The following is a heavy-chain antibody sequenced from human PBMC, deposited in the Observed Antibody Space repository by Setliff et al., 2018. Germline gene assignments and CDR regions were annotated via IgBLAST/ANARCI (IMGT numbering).Heavy chain of an antibody. J-gene: IGHJ5*02. CDR1: GYTFTAYY. V-gene: IGHV1-2*02. Sequence: ASVKVSCKASGYTFTAYYIHWVRQAPGQGLEWMGWINPNAGNINYIQTFQGRVTMTRDTSINTAYMELSRLTCDDTAVYYCARATRDSDGWYYEYRWFDPWGQGTLVTVSS. D-gene: IGHD6-19*01. CDR2: INPNAGNI. CDR3: ARATRDSDGWYYEYRWFDP.